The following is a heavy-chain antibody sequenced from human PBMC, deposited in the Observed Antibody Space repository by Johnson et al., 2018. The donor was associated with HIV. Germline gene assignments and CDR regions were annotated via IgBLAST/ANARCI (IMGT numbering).Heavy chain of an antibody. CDR1: GFTVSTNS. D-gene: IGHD3-22*01. CDR3: ARQHSYDSSGQGGGLDV. Sequence: VQLVESGGGLVQTGGSLRLPCAASGFTVSTNSLIWVRQAPGKGLEWVSGINWNGGRTGYADPVKGRFTIARENVNSSLYLQMNSLRAEDTALYYCARQHSYDSSGQGGGLDVWGQGTMVTVSS. J-gene: IGHJ3*01. CDR2: INWNGGRT. V-gene: IGHV3-20*04.